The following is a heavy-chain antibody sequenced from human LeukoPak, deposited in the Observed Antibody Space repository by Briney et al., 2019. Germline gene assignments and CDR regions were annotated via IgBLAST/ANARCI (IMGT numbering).Heavy chain of an antibody. CDR2: IIPIFGIA. J-gene: IGHJ6*02. Sequence: SVKVSCKASGGTFSSYAISWVRQAPGQGLEWMGRIIPIFGIANYAQKFQGRVTITADKSTSTAYMELSSLRSEDTAVYYCARDSGGYNLRSYGMDVWGQGTTVTVSS. CDR1: GGTFSSYA. V-gene: IGHV1-69*04. CDR3: ARDSGGYNLRSYGMDV. D-gene: IGHD5-24*01.